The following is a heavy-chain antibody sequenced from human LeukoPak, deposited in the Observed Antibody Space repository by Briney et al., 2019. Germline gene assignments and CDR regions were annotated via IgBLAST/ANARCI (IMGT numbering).Heavy chain of an antibody. CDR3: ARGRWIQLWLLSYYFDY. V-gene: IGHV4-34*01. Sequence: SETLSLTCAVYGGSFSGYYWSWIRQPPGKGLEWIGEINHSGSTNYNPSLKSRVTISVDTSKNQFSLKLSSVTAADTAVYYCARGRWIQLWLLSYYFDYWGQGTLVTVSS. CDR2: INHSGST. D-gene: IGHD5-18*01. J-gene: IGHJ4*02. CDR1: GGSFSGYY.